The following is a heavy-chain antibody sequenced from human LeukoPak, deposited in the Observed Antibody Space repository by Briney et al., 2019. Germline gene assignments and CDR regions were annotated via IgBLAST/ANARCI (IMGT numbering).Heavy chain of an antibody. Sequence: PSETLSLTCTVSGGSISRYYWSWIRPPPGKGMEWIGYIYYSGSTNYNPSLKSRVTMSVDTSKSQVYLKLSSVTAADTAVYYCARVEFTSVFYPFDYWGQGTLVTVSS. CDR3: ARVEFTSVFYPFDY. V-gene: IGHV4-59*01. CDR2: IYYSGST. D-gene: IGHD2-8*01. J-gene: IGHJ4*02. CDR1: GGSISRYY.